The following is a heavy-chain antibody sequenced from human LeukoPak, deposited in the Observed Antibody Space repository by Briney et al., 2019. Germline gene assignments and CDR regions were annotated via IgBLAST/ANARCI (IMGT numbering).Heavy chain of an antibody. D-gene: IGHD4-23*01. CDR1: GGSICNSAYF. Sequence: SETLSLTCTVSGGSICNSAYFWGWIRRPPGKGLDWIGNVYYSGTTYYNPSLKSRVIISVDTSKNQFSLNLSSLTAADTAVYYCARFLYGGHVDDWSPGTLVTVSS. J-gene: IGHJ4*02. CDR2: VYYSGTT. CDR3: ARFLYGGHVDD. V-gene: IGHV4-39*01.